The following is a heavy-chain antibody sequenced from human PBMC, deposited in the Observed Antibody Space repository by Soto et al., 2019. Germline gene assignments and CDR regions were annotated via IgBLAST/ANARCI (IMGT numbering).Heavy chain of an antibody. D-gene: IGHD6-19*01. CDR2: ISSSSSYI. CDR1: GFTFSSYS. Sequence: EVQLVESGGGLVKPGGSLRLSCAASGFTFSSYSMNWVRQAPGKGLEWVSSISSSSSYIYYADSVKGRFTISRDNAKNSLYLQMNSLRAEDTAVYYCARDGGDIAVAGTSIHYWGQGTLVTVSS. V-gene: IGHV3-21*01. CDR3: ARDGGDIAVAGTSIHY. J-gene: IGHJ4*02.